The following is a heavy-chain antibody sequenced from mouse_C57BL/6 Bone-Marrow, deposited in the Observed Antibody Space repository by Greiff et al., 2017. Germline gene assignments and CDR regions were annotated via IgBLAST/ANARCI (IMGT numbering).Heavy chain of an antibody. Sequence: EVNLVESGPELVKPGASVKISCKASGYSFTGYYMNWVKQSPEKSLEWIGEINPSTGGTTYNQKFKAKATLTVDKSSSTAYMQLKSLTSEDSAVYYCARRGTTRGSYYFDYWGQGTTLTVSS. CDR2: INPSTGGT. CDR3: ARRGTTRGSYYFDY. V-gene: IGHV1-42*01. D-gene: IGHD1-1*01. J-gene: IGHJ2*01. CDR1: GYSFTGYY.